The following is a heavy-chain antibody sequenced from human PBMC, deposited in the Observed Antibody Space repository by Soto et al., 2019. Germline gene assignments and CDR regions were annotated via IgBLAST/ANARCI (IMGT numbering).Heavy chain of an antibody. V-gene: IGHV3-48*02. J-gene: IGHJ4*02. CDR2: ISSGGSSI. D-gene: IGHD1-26*01. CDR3: ASSTNSYYHY. Sequence: EVQLVESGGGLVLPGGSLRLSCAASGFTFSSYDMNWVRQAPGKGLEWVSYISSGGSSIYYADSVKGRFTISRDNARDSLFLQMNGLRDEDTAIYYCASSTNSYYHYWCQGTLVTVSS. CDR1: GFTFSSYD.